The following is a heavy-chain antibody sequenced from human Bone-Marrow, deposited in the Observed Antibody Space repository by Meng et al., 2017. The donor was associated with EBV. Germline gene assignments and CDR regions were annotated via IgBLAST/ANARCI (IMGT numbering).Heavy chain of an antibody. Sequence: VQVVQSGPEVKKPGSSGKVSCKASGGAFRRSAISWVRQAPGQGLEWMGGFLPILGAPNYAETFQDRVTITADESTSTAYMELSSLRPDDTAVYYCARESGRGYTPDYWGQGTLVTVSS. D-gene: IGHD3-10*01. V-gene: IGHV1-69*01. CDR3: ARESGRGYTPDY. CDR1: GGAFRRSA. CDR2: FLPILGAP. J-gene: IGHJ4*02.